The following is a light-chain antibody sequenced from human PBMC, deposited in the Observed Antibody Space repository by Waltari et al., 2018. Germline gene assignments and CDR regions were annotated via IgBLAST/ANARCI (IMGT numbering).Light chain of an antibody. V-gene: IGKV1-5*03. CDR3: QQYNSRPWT. CDR1: QSLSSW. J-gene: IGKJ1*01. Sequence: DIQMTQSPSTLSASVGDSVTITCRASQSLSSWLAWYQQKPGKAPKLLVYQASTLESVVPPRFSGSAFGTEFTLTISSLQPEDFATYYCQQYNSRPWTFGQGTKVEF. CDR2: QAS.